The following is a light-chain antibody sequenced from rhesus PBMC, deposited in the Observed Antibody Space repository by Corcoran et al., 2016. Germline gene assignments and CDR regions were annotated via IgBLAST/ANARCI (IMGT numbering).Light chain of an antibody. V-gene: IGKV1-43*02. J-gene: IGKJ3*01. CDR3: LQYNSDPFT. Sequence: DIQMTQSPSSLSASVGDRVTITCRASQGISTYLNWYQQKPGKAPKRLVNGASNLESGVPSRFRGSGSGTDFTLTISSLQPEEFATYYCLQYNSDPFTFGPGTKLDIK. CDR2: GAS. CDR1: QGISTY.